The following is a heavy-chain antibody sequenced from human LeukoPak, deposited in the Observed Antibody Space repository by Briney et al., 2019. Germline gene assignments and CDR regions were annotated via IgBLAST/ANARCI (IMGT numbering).Heavy chain of an antibody. CDR3: AKDIGSVDYDFWSGYYDY. Sequence: PGGSLRLSCAASGFTFDDYAMHWVRQAPGKGLEWVSLISWDGGSTYYADSVKGRFTISRDNSKNSLYLQMNSLRAEDTALYYCAKDIGSVDYDFWSGYYDYWGQGTLVTVSS. D-gene: IGHD3-3*01. CDR2: ISWDGGST. CDR1: GFTFDDYA. J-gene: IGHJ4*02. V-gene: IGHV3-43D*03.